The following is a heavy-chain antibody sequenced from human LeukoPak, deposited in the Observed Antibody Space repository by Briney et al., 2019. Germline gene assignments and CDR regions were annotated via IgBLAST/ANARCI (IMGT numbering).Heavy chain of an antibody. J-gene: IGHJ6*04. V-gene: IGHV4-59*12. CDR2: IYYSGST. D-gene: IGHD3-9*01. CDR1: GGSISSYY. Sequence: SETLSLTCTVSGGSISSYYWSWIRQPPGKGLEWIGYIYYSGSTNYNPSLKSRVTISVDTSKNQFSLKLSSVTAADTAVYYCARVRVRYYDILTGYRTNYGMDVWGKGTTVTVSS. CDR3: ARVRVRYYDILTGYRTNYGMDV.